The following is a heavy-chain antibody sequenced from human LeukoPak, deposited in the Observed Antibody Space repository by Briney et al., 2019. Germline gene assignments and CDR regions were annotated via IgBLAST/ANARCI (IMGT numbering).Heavy chain of an antibody. Sequence: PGGSLRLSRAASGVTLSSYGMSCVRQAPGEGLEWVSSIGDRGGNAYYADSVKGRFTISRDNSKNTLYLRMNRLRAEDTAVYYCAKQGRDWLRDYYYYMDVWGKGTTVTISS. CDR1: GVTLSSYG. CDR2: IGDRGGNA. J-gene: IGHJ6*03. V-gene: IGHV3-23*01. D-gene: IGHD3-9*01. CDR3: AKQGRDWLRDYYYYMDV.